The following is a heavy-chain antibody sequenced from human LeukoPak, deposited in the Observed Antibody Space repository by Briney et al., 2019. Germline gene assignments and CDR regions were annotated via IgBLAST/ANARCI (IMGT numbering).Heavy chain of an antibody. Sequence: SETLSLTCTVSGGSISSGGYHWSWIRQHPGKGLEWIGYIYYSGSTYYNPSLKSRVTISVDTSKNQFSLKLSSVTAADTAVYYCARDGATGTTSFDIWGQGTMVTVSS. V-gene: IGHV4-31*03. CDR3: ARDGATGTTSFDI. CDR1: GGSISSGGYH. D-gene: IGHD1-1*01. J-gene: IGHJ3*02. CDR2: IYYSGST.